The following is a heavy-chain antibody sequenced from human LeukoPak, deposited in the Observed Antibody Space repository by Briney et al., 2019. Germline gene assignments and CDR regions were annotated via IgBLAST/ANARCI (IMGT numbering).Heavy chain of an antibody. CDR1: GYTFTSYY. J-gene: IGHJ4*02. CDR3: ATGDCSSTSCPGLGDY. CDR2: FDPEDGET. D-gene: IGHD2-2*01. V-gene: IGHV1-24*01. Sequence: ASVKVSCKASGYTFTSYYMHWVRQAPGKGLEWMGGFDPEDGETIYAQKFQGRVTMTEDTSTDTAYMELSSLRSEDTAVYYCATGDCSSTSCPGLGDYWGQGTLVTVSS.